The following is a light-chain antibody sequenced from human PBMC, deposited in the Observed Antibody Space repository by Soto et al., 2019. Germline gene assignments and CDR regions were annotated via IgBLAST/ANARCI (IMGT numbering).Light chain of an antibody. CDR3: QQRSNWPIT. Sequence: EIVLTQSPATLSLSPGERATLSCRASQSVSSYLAWYQQKPGQAPRLLIYDASNRATGIPARFSGSGSGTDFTLTISRQEHEDFAVYYCQQRSNWPITFGQGTRLEIK. CDR1: QSVSSY. CDR2: DAS. J-gene: IGKJ5*01. V-gene: IGKV3-11*01.